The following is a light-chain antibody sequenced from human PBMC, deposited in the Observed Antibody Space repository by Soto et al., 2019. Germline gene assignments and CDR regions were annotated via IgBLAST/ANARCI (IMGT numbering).Light chain of an antibody. CDR3: AAWDLSLVV. Sequence: QSVLTQPPSASGTPGQRVTISCSGSSSNIGTNTVIWYQQLPGAAPRHLIYSDNQRPSGVPDRFSSSKSGTSAALAISGLQSEDEADYYSAAWDLSLVVFGGGTKLTVL. CDR2: SDN. CDR1: SSNIGTNT. V-gene: IGLV1-44*01. J-gene: IGLJ2*01.